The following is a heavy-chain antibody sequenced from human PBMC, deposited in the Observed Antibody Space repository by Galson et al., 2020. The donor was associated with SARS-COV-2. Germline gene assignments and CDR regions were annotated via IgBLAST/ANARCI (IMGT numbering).Heavy chain of an antibody. CDR1: GFTFSDYY. Sequence: GGSLRLSCAASGFTFSDYYMSWIRQAPGKGLEWVSYISSSSSYTNYADSVKGRFTISRDNAKNSLYLQMNSLRAEDTAVYYCARVRYDFWSGYRNYYYYYGMDVWGQGTTVTVSS. CDR2: ISSSSSYT. D-gene: IGHD3-3*01. V-gene: IGHV3-11*06. CDR3: ARVRYDFWSGYRNYYYYYGMDV. J-gene: IGHJ6*02.